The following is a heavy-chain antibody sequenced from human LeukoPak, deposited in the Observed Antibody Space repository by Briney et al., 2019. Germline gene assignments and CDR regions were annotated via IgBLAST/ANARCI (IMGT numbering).Heavy chain of an antibody. D-gene: IGHD2-2*01. CDR3: SSNSDDHHYYYMDV. V-gene: IGHV4-39*01. CDR2: THYSGST. CDR1: GGSISSSSYY. Sequence: SETLSLTCTVSGGSISSSSYYWGWIRQPPGKGLEWIGTTHYSGSTYYNPSLKSRVTISVDKSKNQFSLKLSSVAAADTAVYYCSSNSDDHHYYYMDVWGKGTTVTVSS. J-gene: IGHJ6*03.